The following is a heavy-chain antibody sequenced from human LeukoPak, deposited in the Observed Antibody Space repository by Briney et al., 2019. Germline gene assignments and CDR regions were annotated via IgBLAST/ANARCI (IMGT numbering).Heavy chain of an antibody. CDR2: IYHSGST. CDR3: ARHQIYYYDSSGPDY. J-gene: IGHJ4*02. Sequence: SETLSLTCAVSGYSISGGYYWGWIRQPPGKGLEWIGSIYHSGSTYYNPSLKSRVTISVDTSKNQFSLKLSSVTAANTAVYYCARHQIYYYDSSGPDYWGQGTLVTVSS. CDR1: GYSISGGYY. D-gene: IGHD3-22*01. V-gene: IGHV4-38-2*01.